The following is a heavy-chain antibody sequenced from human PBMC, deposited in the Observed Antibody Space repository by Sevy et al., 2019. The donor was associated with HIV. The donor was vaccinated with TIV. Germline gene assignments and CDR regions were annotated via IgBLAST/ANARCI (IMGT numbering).Heavy chain of an antibody. D-gene: IGHD3-10*01. CDR1: AGSISGYY. V-gene: IGHV4-4*07. J-gene: IGHJ4*02. Sequence: SDTLSLKCTVSAGSISGYYWTWLRQPAGKGLEWIGRIYSTGDTNYNPSLDTRVTMSVDTSDNQFSLRLSSVTAADTAVYYCARGYGHFDYWGQGTLVAVSS. CDR3: ARGYGHFDY. CDR2: IYSTGDT.